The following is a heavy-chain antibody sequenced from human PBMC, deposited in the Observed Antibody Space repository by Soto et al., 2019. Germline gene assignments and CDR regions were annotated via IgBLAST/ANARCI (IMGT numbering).Heavy chain of an antibody. Sequence: SSETLSLTCTVSGGSISSSSYYWGWIRQPPGKGLEWIGSIYYSGSTYYNPSLKSRVTISVDTSKNQFSLKLSSVTAADTAVYYCARQGIVVAYYFDYWGQGTLVTVSS. CDR2: IYYSGST. D-gene: IGHD3-22*01. V-gene: IGHV4-39*01. J-gene: IGHJ4*02. CDR1: GGSISSSSYY. CDR3: ARQGIVVAYYFDY.